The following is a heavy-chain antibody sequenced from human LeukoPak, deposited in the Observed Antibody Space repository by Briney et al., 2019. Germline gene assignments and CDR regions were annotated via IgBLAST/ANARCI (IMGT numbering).Heavy chain of an antibody. CDR2: ISGSGVST. CDR3: AKEGVVVTATRYYFDF. D-gene: IGHD2-15*01. CDR1: GFTFSSYA. V-gene: IGHV3-23*01. Sequence: SGGSLRLSCAASGFTFSSYAMSGVRQAPGKGLEWVSAISGSGVSTYYAPSVKGRFPISRDNSKNTLYLQMNSLRAEDTALYYCAKEGVVVTATRYYFDFWGQGTLVTGSS. J-gene: IGHJ4*02.